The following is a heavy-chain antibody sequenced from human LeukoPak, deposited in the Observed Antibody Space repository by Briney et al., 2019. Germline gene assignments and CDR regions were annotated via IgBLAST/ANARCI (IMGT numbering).Heavy chain of an antibody. Sequence: SETLSLTCAVYGGSFSSYYWSWIRQPPGKGLEWIGEINHYGSTNYTSSLKSRVTISVDTSKNQFSLKLNSVTAADTAVYYCARGRWAARLPHFDYWGQGTLVTVSS. CDR3: ARGRWAARLPHFDY. V-gene: IGHV4-34*01. J-gene: IGHJ4*02. D-gene: IGHD6-6*01. CDR1: GGSFSSYY. CDR2: INHYGST.